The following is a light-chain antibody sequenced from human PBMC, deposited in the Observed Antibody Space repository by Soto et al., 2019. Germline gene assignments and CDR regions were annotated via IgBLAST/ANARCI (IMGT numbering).Light chain of an antibody. CDR2: DIS. Sequence: EIVLTQSPGTLSLSPGETATLSCRASQSVSNYLAWFQQKPGQPPRLLIYDISKRATGIPARFSGSGSGTEFTLTIRGLEPEAFAVYYCQQRVTFGPGTKVDIK. V-gene: IGKV3-11*01. CDR1: QSVSNY. CDR3: QQRVT. J-gene: IGKJ3*01.